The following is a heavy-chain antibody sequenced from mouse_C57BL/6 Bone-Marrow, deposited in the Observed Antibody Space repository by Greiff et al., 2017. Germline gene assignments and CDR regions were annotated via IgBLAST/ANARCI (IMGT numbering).Heavy chain of an antibody. D-gene: IGHD2-10*02. CDR2: IDPNSGGT. CDR1: GYTFTSYW. CDR3: ARGGYANSCYSDY. J-gene: IGHJ2*01. Sequence: VQLQQSGAELVKPGASVKMSCKASGYTFTSYWMHWVKQRPGRGLEWIGRIDPNSGGTKYNEKFKSKATLAVDKPSSTAYMQLSSLTSEDSAVYYCARGGYANSCYSDYWGQGTTLTVSS. V-gene: IGHV1-72*01.